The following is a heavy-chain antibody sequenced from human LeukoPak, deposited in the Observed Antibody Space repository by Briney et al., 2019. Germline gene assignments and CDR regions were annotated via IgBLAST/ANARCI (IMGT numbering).Heavy chain of an antibody. J-gene: IGHJ4*02. D-gene: IGHD1-26*01. Sequence: PGGSLRLSCAASGFTFNTYSMNWVRQAPGKGLEWVSYITSSSNTIYYADSVKGRFTVSRDNAKNSLYPQMNSLRDEDTAVYYCARNSVGAAKFDYWGQGTLVTVSS. CDR1: GFTFNTYS. CDR3: ARNSVGAAKFDY. V-gene: IGHV3-48*02. CDR2: ITSSSNTI.